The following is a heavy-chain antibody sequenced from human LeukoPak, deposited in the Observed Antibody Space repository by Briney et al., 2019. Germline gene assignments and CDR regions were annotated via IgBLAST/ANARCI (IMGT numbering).Heavy chain of an antibody. CDR1: GFSCRNAW. J-gene: IGHJ4*02. CDR3: AKVTTMLRGCLDY. V-gene: IGHV3-15*01. D-gene: IGHD3-10*01. Sequence: GGSLRLSCAVSGFSCRNAWMRWLRQAPGKGLEWVGRIKSKTDGGTIDYAAPVKGRFTISRDNSKNTLYLEMNSLRTEDTAVYYCAKVTTMLRGCLDYWGQGTLVTVSS. CDR2: IKSKTDGGTI.